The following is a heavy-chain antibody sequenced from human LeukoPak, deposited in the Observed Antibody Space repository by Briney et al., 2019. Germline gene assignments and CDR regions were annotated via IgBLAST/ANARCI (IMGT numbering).Heavy chain of an antibody. V-gene: IGHV3-21*01. CDR1: GFTFSSYS. CDR3: ARPVAGTSFDFDY. J-gene: IGHJ4*02. CDR2: ITTTFYT. D-gene: IGHD6-19*01. Sequence: GGSLRLSCAASGFTFSSYSFNWARQVPGKGLEWVSSITTTFYTYYADSVKGRFTISRDNAKNSLYLQMNSLRAEDTAVYYCARPVAGTSFDFDYWGQGTLVTVSS.